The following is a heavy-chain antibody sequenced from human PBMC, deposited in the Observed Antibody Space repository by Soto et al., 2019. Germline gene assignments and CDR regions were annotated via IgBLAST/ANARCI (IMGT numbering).Heavy chain of an antibody. CDR3: AKAYSGPLDV. D-gene: IGHD1-26*01. CDR1: GFTFSSYD. CDR2: ISYDGSKK. Sequence: GGSLRLSCAASGFTFSSYDIHWVRQAPGKGLEWVAVISYDGSKKYYADSVKGLFTISRDNSKNTLYLQVNSLRAEDTAVYYCAKAYSGPLDVWGQGTMVTVSS. V-gene: IGHV3-30*18. J-gene: IGHJ3*01.